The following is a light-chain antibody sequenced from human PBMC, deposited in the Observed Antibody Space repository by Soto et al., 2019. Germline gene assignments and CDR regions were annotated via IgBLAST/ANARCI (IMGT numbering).Light chain of an antibody. Sequence: QSALTQPASVSGSPGQSVTISCTGTTSDVGAYNDISWYQVHPDAAPKLMRYEVSGRPSGVSQRFAVNKSSNTASLTSSRLQEDDEADYCCGSFTSRSTVVFGGGTKLTVL. CDR3: GSFTSRSTVV. CDR1: TSDVGAYND. J-gene: IGLJ2*01. V-gene: IGLV2-14*03. CDR2: EVS.